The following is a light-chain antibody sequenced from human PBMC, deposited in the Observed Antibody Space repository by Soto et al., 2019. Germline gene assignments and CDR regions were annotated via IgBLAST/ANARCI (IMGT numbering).Light chain of an antibody. Sequence: DIQMTQSPSSLSASLGDRVTITCRASQGISRWLAWYQQRPGKAPKLLIYDASTLHSGVSSRFSGSGSGTDFTLTISRLESEDFAVYYCQQYGSLPWTFGQGTKVDIK. V-gene: IGKV1-5*01. CDR1: QGISRW. CDR3: QQYGSLPWT. CDR2: DAS. J-gene: IGKJ1*01.